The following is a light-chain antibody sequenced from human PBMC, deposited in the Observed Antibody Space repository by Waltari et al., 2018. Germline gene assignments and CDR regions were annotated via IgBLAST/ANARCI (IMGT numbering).Light chain of an antibody. Sequence: SYELTQPPSVSVSPGQTATITCSGDLLPKQFAYWYQQRPGQAPVLLIYKDTGRASGIPERFSGSPSGTTVTLTIAGVQAEDEADYFCQSVDVTALPFGGGTRLTVL. CDR1: LLPKQF. J-gene: IGLJ2*01. CDR3: QSVDVTALP. CDR2: KDT. V-gene: IGLV3-25*03.